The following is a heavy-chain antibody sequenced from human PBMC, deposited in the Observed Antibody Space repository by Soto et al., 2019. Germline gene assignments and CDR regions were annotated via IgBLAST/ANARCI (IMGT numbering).Heavy chain of an antibody. CDR2: IYYSGST. CDR1: GGSVSSGSYY. Sequence: QVQLQESGPGLVKPSETLSLTCTVSGGSVSSGSYYWSWIRQPRGKGLEWIGYIYYSGSTNYNPSLKSRVTISVDTSKNQFSLKLSSVTAADTAVYYCARGDDYSYYGMDVWGQGTTVTVSS. J-gene: IGHJ6*02. V-gene: IGHV4-61*01. CDR3: ARGDDYSYYGMDV.